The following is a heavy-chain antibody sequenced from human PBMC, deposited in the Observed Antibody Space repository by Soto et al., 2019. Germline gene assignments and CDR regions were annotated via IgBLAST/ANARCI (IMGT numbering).Heavy chain of an antibody. Sequence: GGSLRLSCAASGFTVSTNYISWVRQAPGKGPEWVSIIYSGGKTYYADSVKGRFVISRDNSKNTLYLQMNSLRVEDTAVYYCARMASLREWLVNAFDMWGQGTTVTVSS. J-gene: IGHJ3*02. V-gene: IGHV3-53*01. CDR1: GFTVSTNY. D-gene: IGHD6-19*01. CDR2: IYSGGKT. CDR3: ARMASLREWLVNAFDM.